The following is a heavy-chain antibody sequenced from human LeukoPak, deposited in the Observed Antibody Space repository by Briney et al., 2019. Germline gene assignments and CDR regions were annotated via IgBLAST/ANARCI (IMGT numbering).Heavy chain of an antibody. Sequence: GGSLRLSCAAPGFTVSSNYMSWVRQAPGKGLEWVSVIYSGGSTYYADSVKGRFTISRDNSKNTLYLQMNSLRAEDTAVYYCASPGIAVAGPQANYYYYGMDVWGQGTTVTVSS. CDR2: IYSGGST. CDR3: ASPGIAVAGPQANYYYYGMDV. J-gene: IGHJ6*02. CDR1: GFTVSSNY. D-gene: IGHD6-19*01. V-gene: IGHV3-66*01.